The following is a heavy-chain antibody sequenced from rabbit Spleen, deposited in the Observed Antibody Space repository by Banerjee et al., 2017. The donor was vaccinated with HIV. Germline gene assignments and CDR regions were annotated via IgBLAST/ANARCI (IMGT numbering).Heavy chain of an antibody. J-gene: IGHJ4*01. CDR2: IYAGSSGST. CDR1: GFSFSGSYY. Sequence: QEHLEESGGDLVKPEGSLTLTCTASGFSFSGSYYMCWVRQAPGKGLESIACIYAGSSGSTYYANWAKGRFTISKTSSTTVTLQMTSLTGADTATYFCARGDGGAAAYGLYLWGPGTLVTVS. CDR3: ARGDGGAAAYGLYL. V-gene: IGHV1S45*01. D-gene: IGHD6-1*01.